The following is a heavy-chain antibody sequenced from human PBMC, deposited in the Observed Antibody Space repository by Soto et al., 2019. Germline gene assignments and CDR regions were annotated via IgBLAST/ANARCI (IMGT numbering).Heavy chain of an antibody. CDR1: GGTFSSYA. Sequence: QVQLVQSGAEVKKPGSSVKVSCKASGGTFSSYAISWVRQAPGQGLEWMGGIIPIFGTANYAQKFQGRVTITADDSTSTAYMELSSLRSEDTAVYYCARDELRLGELSFYGMDVWGQGTTVTVSS. V-gene: IGHV1-69*01. D-gene: IGHD3-16*01. CDR2: IIPIFGTA. CDR3: ARDELRLGELSFYGMDV. J-gene: IGHJ6*02.